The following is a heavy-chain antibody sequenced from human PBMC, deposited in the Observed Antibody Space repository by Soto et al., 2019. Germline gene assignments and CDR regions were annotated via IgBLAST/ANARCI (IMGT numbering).Heavy chain of an antibody. J-gene: IGHJ4*02. CDR1: GGTFSSYA. Sequence: SVKVSCKASGGTFSSYAISWVRQAPGQGLEWMGGIIPIFGTANYAQKFQGRVTITADESTSTAYMELSSLRSEDTAVYYCARDSTQNGSNYYLDYWGQGTLVTLSS. D-gene: IGHD2-8*01. CDR3: ARDSTQNGSNYYLDY. CDR2: IIPIFGTA. V-gene: IGHV1-69*13.